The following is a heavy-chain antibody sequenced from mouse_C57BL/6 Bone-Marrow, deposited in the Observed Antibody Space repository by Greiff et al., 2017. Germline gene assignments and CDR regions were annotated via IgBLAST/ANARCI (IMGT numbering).Heavy chain of an antibody. CDR3: GITTVDTLDY. J-gene: IGHJ2*01. CDR2: IYPGSGST. D-gene: IGHD1-1*01. Sequence: QVQLQQPGAELVKPGASVKMSCKASGYTFTSYWITWVKQRPGQGLEWIGDIYPGSGSTNYNEKFKSKATLTVDTSSSTAYMQLSSLPSADSAVYYCGITTVDTLDYWGQGNTLTVSS. V-gene: IGHV1-55*01. CDR1: GYTFTSYW.